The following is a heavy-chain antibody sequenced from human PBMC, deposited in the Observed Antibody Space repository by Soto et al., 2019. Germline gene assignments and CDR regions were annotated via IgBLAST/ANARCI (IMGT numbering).Heavy chain of an antibody. J-gene: IGHJ4*02. CDR1: GGSFSGYY. CDR3: VRWARRVVPAAIYFDY. V-gene: IGHV4-34*01. Sequence: SETLSLTCAVYGGSFSGYYWSWIRQPPGKGLEWIGEINHSGSTNYNPSLKSRVTISVDTSKNQFSLKLSSVTAADTAVYYCVRWARRVVPAAIYFDYWGQGTLVTVSS. CDR2: INHSGST. D-gene: IGHD2-2*01.